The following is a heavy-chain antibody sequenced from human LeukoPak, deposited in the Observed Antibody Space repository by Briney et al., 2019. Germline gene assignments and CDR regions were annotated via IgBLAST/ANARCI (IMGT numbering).Heavy chain of an antibody. D-gene: IGHD1-26*01. V-gene: IGHV3-53*01. J-gene: IGHJ4*02. CDR2: IYSGGRT. CDR1: GFTFSSYS. Sequence: GGSLRLSCAASGFTFSSYSMNWVRQAPGKGLEWVSVIYSGGRTSYSDSVKGRFTISRDNSKNTLYLQMNSLRAEDTAVYYCAREDSGSSIDYWGQGTLVTVSS. CDR3: AREDSGSSIDY.